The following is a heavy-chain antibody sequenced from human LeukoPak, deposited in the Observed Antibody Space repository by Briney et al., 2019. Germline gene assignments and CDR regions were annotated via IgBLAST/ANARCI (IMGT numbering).Heavy chain of an antibody. D-gene: IGHD3-10*01. Sequence: GGSLRLSCAASGFTFSSYWMSWVRQAPGKGLEWVANIKQDGSEKYYVDSAKGRFTISRDNAKNSLYLQMNSLRAEDTAVYYCARDGITMVRGVIISTHYMDVWGKGTTVTISS. CDR1: GFTFSSYW. CDR2: IKQDGSEK. V-gene: IGHV3-7*01. J-gene: IGHJ6*03. CDR3: ARDGITMVRGVIISTHYMDV.